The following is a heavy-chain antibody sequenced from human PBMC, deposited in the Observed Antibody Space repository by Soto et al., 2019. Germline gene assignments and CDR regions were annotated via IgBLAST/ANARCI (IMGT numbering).Heavy chain of an antibody. CDR3: ARRVGLDDYGKDV. CDR2: IGTTGDT. V-gene: IGHV3-13*01. CDR1: GFTFSRYD. D-gene: IGHD1-1*01. Sequence: GGSLRLSCAASGFTFSRYDMHWVRQPTGKGLEWVAVIGTTGDTHYSGSVKGRFTISRESAKKSLHLQMNSLRAGDTAVYYCARRVGLDDYGKDVWGQGTTVTVSS. J-gene: IGHJ6*02.